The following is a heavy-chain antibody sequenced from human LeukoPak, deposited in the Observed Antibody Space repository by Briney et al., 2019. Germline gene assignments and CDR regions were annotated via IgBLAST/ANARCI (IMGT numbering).Heavy chain of an antibody. D-gene: IGHD1-26*01. CDR2: IFFSGST. Sequence: SETLSLTCIVSGASISSDYWSWIRQPPGKGLEWIGYIFFSGSTNYNPSLKSRVTISVDTSKNQFSLNLNSVTAADTAVYYCATGGSWFDPWGQGTLVTVSS. V-gene: IGHV4-59*01. CDR3: ATGGSWFDP. CDR1: GASISSDY. J-gene: IGHJ5*02.